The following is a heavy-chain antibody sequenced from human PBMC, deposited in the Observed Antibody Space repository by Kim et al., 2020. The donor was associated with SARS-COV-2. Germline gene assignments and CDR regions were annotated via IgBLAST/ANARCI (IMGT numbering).Heavy chain of an antibody. J-gene: IGHJ6*01. CDR2: IYYSGST. CDR3: ARDREIGAQKAYYYYG. V-gene: IGHV4-39*07. CDR1: GGSISSSSNY. Sequence: SETLSLTCTVSGGSISSSSNYWGWIRQPPGKGLEWIGSIYYSGSTYSNPSLKSRVIISVDTTKNQFSLKLSSVTAADTAVYCCARDREIGAQKAYYYYG. D-gene: IGHD1-26*01.